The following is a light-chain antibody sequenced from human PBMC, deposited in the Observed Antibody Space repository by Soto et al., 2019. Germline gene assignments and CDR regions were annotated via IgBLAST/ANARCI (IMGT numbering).Light chain of an antibody. J-gene: IGKJ1*01. CDR1: QSITNS. V-gene: IGKV3-15*01. CDR3: QQYIYRPWT. CDR2: AAS. Sequence: EIVMTQSPATVSVLPGESATLSCRASQSITNSDAWYQQKPGQAPKLLIYAASTRAKGLSDGFSGRGSGTEFTLAISGVQSEDFAVYYCQQYIYRPWTFGQGTKVESK.